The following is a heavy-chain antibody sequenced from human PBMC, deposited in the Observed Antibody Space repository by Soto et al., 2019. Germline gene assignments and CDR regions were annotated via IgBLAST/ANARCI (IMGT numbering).Heavy chain of an antibody. CDR2: IIPIFGTA. CDR3: ARDAGVDYYCSGSYFDY. D-gene: IGHD3-10*01. CDR1: GGTFSSYA. J-gene: IGHJ4*02. Sequence: QVQLVQSGAEVKKPGSSVKVSCKASGGTFSSYAISWVRQAPGQGLEWMGGIIPIFGTANYAQKFQGRVTITADESTSTAYMELSSLRSEDTAVYYCARDAGVDYYCSGSYFDYWGQGTLVTVSS. V-gene: IGHV1-69*01.